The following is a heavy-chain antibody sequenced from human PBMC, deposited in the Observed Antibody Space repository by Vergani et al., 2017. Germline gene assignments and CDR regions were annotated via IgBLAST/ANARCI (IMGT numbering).Heavy chain of an antibody. CDR2: ISAYNGNT. Sequence: QVQLVQSEAEVKKPGASVKVSCKASGYTFTNYGINWVRQAPGQGLEWMGWISAYNGNTNYAQKLQGRVTMTTDTSQSTAYMELRGLRSDDTAVYYCARGRIAAAGTLYYYYGMDVWGQGTTVTVSS. D-gene: IGHD6-13*01. J-gene: IGHJ6*02. CDR1: GYTFTNYG. CDR3: ARGRIAAAGTLYYYYGMDV. V-gene: IGHV1-18*01.